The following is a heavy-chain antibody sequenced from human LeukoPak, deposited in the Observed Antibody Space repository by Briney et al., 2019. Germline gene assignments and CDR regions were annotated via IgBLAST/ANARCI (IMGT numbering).Heavy chain of an antibody. CDR3: ARGNPRRRYCSGGSCDYYYYYMDV. V-gene: IGHV4-39*07. D-gene: IGHD2-15*01. CDR2: INHSGST. CDR1: GGSISSSSYY. J-gene: IGHJ6*03. Sequence: SETLSLTCTVSGGSISSSSYYWSWIRQPPGKGLEWIGEINHSGSTNYNPSLKSRVTISVDTSKNQFSLKQSSVTAADTAVYYCARGNPRRRYCSGGSCDYYYYYMDVWGKGTTVTVSS.